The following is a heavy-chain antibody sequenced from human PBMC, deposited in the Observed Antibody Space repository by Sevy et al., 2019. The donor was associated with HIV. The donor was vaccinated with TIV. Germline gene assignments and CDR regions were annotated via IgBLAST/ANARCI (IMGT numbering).Heavy chain of an antibody. CDR1: GFTFSSYG. Sequence: GGSLRLSCAASGFTFSSYGMHWVRQAPGKGLEWVAVISYDGSNKYYADSVKGRFTISRDNSKNTLYLQMNSLRAEDTAVYYCAKVGRGRYYDSSGYLSFLDYWCQGTLVTVSS. D-gene: IGHD3-22*01. CDR3: AKVGRGRYYDSSGYLSFLDY. CDR2: ISYDGSNK. J-gene: IGHJ4*02. V-gene: IGHV3-30*18.